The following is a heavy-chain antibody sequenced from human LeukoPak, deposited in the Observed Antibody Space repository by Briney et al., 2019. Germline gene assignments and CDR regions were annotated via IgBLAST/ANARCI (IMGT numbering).Heavy chain of an antibody. CDR1: GGSISSYY. CDR3: ARLTTVTTYNWFDP. Sequence: SETLSLTCTVSGGSISSYYWSWIRQPPGKGLEWIGYIYYSGSTNYNPSLKSRVTISVDTSKNPFSLKLSSVTAADTAVYYCARLTTVTTYNWFDPWGQGTLVTVSS. D-gene: IGHD4-11*01. V-gene: IGHV4-59*01. CDR2: IYYSGST. J-gene: IGHJ5*02.